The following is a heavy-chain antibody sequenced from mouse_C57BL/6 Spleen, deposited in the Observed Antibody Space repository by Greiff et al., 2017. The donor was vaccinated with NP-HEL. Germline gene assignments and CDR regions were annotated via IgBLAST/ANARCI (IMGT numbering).Heavy chain of an antibody. CDR2: INPNNGGT. V-gene: IGHV1-18*01. CDR3: ARWYYGRTMDY. D-gene: IGHD1-1*01. J-gene: IGHJ4*01. Sequence: EVQLQQSGPELVKPGASVKIPCKASGYTFTDYNMDWVKQSHGKSLEWIGDINPNNGGTIYNQKFKGKATLTVDKSSSTAYMELRSLTSEDTAVYYCARWYYGRTMDYWGQGTSVTVSS. CDR1: GYTFTDYN.